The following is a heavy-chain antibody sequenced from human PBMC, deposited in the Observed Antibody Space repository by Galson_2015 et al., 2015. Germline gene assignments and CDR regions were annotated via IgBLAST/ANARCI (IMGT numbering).Heavy chain of an antibody. CDR1: GFTFSSYG. Sequence: SLRLSCAASGFTFSSYGMHWVRQAPGEGLEWVAVIWYDGSNKYYADSVKGRFTISRDNSKNTLYLQMNSLRAEDTAVYYCARDKAVAGTALDYWGQGTLVTVSS. J-gene: IGHJ4*02. V-gene: IGHV3-33*01. CDR2: IWYDGSNK. D-gene: IGHD6-19*01. CDR3: ARDKAVAGTALDY.